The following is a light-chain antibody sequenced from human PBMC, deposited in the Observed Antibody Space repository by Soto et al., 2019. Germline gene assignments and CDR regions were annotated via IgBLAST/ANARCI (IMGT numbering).Light chain of an antibody. J-gene: IGLJ1*01. Sequence: QSVLTHPPSASGTPGQRVTISCSGSSSNIGSNTVNWYQQLPGTAPKLLIYSNNERPSGVPDRFSGSKSGTSASLAISGLQSEDEADFYCAAWDDSLNAYVIGTGTKVTVL. CDR3: AAWDDSLNAYV. CDR2: SNN. V-gene: IGLV1-44*01. CDR1: SSNIGSNT.